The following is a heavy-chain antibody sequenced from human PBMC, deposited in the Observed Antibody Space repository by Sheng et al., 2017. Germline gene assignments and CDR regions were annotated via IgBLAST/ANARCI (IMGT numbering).Heavy chain of an antibody. CDR1: GGSISSGSYY. V-gene: IGHV4-61*02. CDR2: IYTSGST. CDR3: ARGDDYYDSSDTYYYYMDV. Sequence: QVQLQESGPGLVKPSQTLSLTCTVSGGSISSGSYYWSWIRQPAGKGLEWIGRIYTSGSTNYNPSLKSRVTISVDTSKNQFSLKLSSVTAADTAVYYCARGDDYYDSSDTYYYYMDVWGQGTTV. J-gene: IGHJ6*03. D-gene: IGHD3-22*01.